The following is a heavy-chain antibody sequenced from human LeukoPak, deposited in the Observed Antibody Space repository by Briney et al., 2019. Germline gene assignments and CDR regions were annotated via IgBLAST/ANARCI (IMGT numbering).Heavy chain of an antibody. CDR3: ARARDDHYDSSEDY. CDR2: IYTSGST. V-gene: IGHV4-61*02. CDR1: GGSISSGSYY. D-gene: IGHD3-22*01. Sequence: SETLSLTCTVSGGSISSGSYYWSWIRQPAGKGLEWIGRIYTSGSTNYNPSLKSRVIISVDTSKNQFSLKLSSVTAADTAVYYCARARDDHYDSSEDYWGQGTLVTVSS. J-gene: IGHJ4*02.